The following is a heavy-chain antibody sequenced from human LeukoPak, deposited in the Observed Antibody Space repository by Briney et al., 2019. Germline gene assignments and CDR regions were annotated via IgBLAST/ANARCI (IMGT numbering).Heavy chain of an antibody. Sequence: ASVKVSCKASGYTFTDHYFHWVRQAPGQGLEWMGWIDCNSGGTRYGQNFQGRVALTRDTSINTAYMELSSLKSDDTAVYYCARDLVIGISGRFYSYMDVWGKGTTVTVSS. CDR2: IDCNSGGT. J-gene: IGHJ6*03. D-gene: IGHD2/OR15-2a*01. CDR3: ARDLVIGISGRFYSYMDV. V-gene: IGHV1-2*02. CDR1: GYTFTDHY.